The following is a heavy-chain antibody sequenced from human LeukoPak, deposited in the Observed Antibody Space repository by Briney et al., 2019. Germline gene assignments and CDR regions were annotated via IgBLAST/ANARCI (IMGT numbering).Heavy chain of an antibody. V-gene: IGHV4-39*01. CDR2: IYYSGST. CDR1: GGSISSSSYY. Sequence: SETLSLTCTVSGGSISSSSYYWGWIRQPPGKGLEWIGSIYYSGSTYYNPSLKSRVTISVDTSKNQFSLKLSSVTAADKAVYYCARQFRRWSDGDQIDYWGQGTLVTVSS. CDR3: ARQFRRWSDGDQIDY. J-gene: IGHJ4*02. D-gene: IGHD3-3*01.